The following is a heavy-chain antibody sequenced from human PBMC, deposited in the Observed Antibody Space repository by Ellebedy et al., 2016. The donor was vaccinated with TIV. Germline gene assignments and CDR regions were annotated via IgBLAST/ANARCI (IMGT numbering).Heavy chain of an antibody. D-gene: IGHD6-19*01. CDR1: GYSFTSYW. CDR2: IDPSDSYT. V-gene: IGHV5-10-1*01. J-gene: IGHJ4*02. Sequence: PRGSLRLSCKGSGYSFTSYWISWVRQTPGKGLEWMGRIDPSDSYTNFSPSFHVTLSADKSVTTAYLQWSSLKASDTAMYYCARHEAGSGWYNYWGQGTLVTVSS. CDR3: ARHEAGSGWYNY.